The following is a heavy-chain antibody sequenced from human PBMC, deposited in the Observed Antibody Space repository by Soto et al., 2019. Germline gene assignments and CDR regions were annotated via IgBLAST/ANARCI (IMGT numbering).Heavy chain of an antibody. D-gene: IGHD1-26*01. CDR3: AQDWEQGRTWNYFDY. CDR1: GFTFRNYG. Sequence: PGGSLRLSCAASGFTFRNYGMHWVRQAPGKGLEWVAVISYDGSNKYYVDSVKGRFTISRDNSKNTLYLQMNSLRADDTAVYYCAQDWEQGRTWNYFDYWGQGTLVTVSS. J-gene: IGHJ4*02. CDR2: ISYDGSNK. V-gene: IGHV3-30*18.